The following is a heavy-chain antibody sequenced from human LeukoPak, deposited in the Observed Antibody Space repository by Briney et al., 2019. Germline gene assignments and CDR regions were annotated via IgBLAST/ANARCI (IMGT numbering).Heavy chain of an antibody. V-gene: IGHV3-23*01. Sequence: PGGSLRLSCAASGFTFSSYAMSWVREAPARGLEWVSSLRGNGDTFYADHVKGRFTLSRDDSRNAVDLQLNNLRVEDTAVYYCAKASWVSYADAVLWGQGTVVTVSS. CDR3: AKASWVSYADAVL. CDR2: LRGNGDT. D-gene: IGHD3-16*01. CDR1: GFTFSSYA. J-gene: IGHJ4*02.